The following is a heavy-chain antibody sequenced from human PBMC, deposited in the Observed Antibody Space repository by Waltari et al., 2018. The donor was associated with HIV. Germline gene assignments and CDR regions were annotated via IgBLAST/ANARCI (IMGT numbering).Heavy chain of an antibody. CDR1: GFSIRSNNYY. CDR2: IFYSGTT. D-gene: IGHD1-26*01. Sequence: QLQLHESGPGLVKPSETLSLTCIVPGFSIRSNNYYWGWIRQPPGKGLEWIGNIFYSGTTNYNPSLESRVTISIDTSKSQFSLNLDSVTAADTAIYYCARHKNRGSYFPVDFWGQGTLVAVSS. CDR3: ARHKNRGSYFPVDF. V-gene: IGHV4-39*07. J-gene: IGHJ4*02.